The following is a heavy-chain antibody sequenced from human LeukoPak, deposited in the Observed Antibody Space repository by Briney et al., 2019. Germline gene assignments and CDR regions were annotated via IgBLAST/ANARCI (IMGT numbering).Heavy chain of an antibody. Sequence: ASVRVSCKASGYTFTSYYMHWVRQAPGQGLEWMGIINPSGGSTSYAQKFQGRVTMTRDTSTSTVYMELSSLRSEDTAVYYCARWGSGRLDCGGDCYHNWFDPWGQGTLVTVSS. CDR2: INPSGGST. J-gene: IGHJ5*02. CDR1: GYTFTSYY. D-gene: IGHD2-21*02. CDR3: ARWGSGRLDCGGDCYHNWFDP. V-gene: IGHV1-46*01.